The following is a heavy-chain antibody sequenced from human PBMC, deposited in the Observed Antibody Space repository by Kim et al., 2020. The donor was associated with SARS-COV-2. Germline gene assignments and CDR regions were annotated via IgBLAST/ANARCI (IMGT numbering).Heavy chain of an antibody. Sequence: SVKVSCKASGYTFTYRYLHWVRQAPGQALEWMGWITPFNGNTNYAQKFQDRVTITRDRSMSTAYMELSSLRSEDTAMYYCASGGSSGWYTFDYWGQGTLVTVSS. J-gene: IGHJ4*02. D-gene: IGHD6-19*01. CDR2: ITPFNGNT. CDR3: ASGGSSGWYTFDY. V-gene: IGHV1-45*02. CDR1: GYTFTYRY.